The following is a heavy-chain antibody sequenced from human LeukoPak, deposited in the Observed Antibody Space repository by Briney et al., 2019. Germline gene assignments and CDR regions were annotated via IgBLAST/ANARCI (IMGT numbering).Heavy chain of an antibody. CDR2: ISSSSSYI. V-gene: IGHV3-21*01. CDR1: GFIFSSYA. Sequence: GGSLRLSCAASGFIFSSYAMHWVRQAPGKGLEWVSSISSSSSYIYYADSVKGRFTISRDNAKNSLYLQMNSLRAEDTAVYYCARELPQSSGGWFDPWGQGTLVTVSS. D-gene: IGHD3-10*01. CDR3: ARELPQSSGGWFDP. J-gene: IGHJ5*02.